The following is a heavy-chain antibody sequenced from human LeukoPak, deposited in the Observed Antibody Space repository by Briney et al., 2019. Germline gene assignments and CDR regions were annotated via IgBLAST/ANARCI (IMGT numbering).Heavy chain of an antibody. CDR2: ITSDSSYV. J-gene: IGHJ4*02. CDR3: ARATKEKDY. CDR1: GFTFSSYN. D-gene: IGHD2-8*01. Sequence: GGSLRLSCAASGFTFSSYNMNWVRQAPGKGLEWVSSITSDSSYVFYADSVKGRFTISRDNAENSLYLQMNSLRAEDTAVYYCARATKEKDYWGQGTLVTVSS. V-gene: IGHV3-21*01.